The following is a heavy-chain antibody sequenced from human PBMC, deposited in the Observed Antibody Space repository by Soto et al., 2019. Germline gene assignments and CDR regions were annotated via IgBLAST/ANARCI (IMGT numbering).Heavy chain of an antibody. CDR3: ASPERVDACDS. J-gene: IGHJ3*02. Sequence: AVKVSSTGSGGIISIYSMIWVRRAPGQGLEWMGGIIPILGSANYAQKFQDRVTITADESTTTTYMELSSLRSEDSAMYFCASPERVDACDSWGQGTLVT. V-gene: IGHV1-69*01. CDR2: IIPILGSA. CDR1: GGIISIYS.